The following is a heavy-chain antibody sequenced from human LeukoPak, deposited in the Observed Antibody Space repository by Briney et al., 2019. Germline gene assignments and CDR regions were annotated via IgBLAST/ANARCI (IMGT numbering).Heavy chain of an antibody. J-gene: IGHJ5*02. V-gene: IGHV3-21*01. Sequence: SSSSYIYYADSVKGRFPISRDNAKNSLYLQMNSLRAEDTAVYYCARGPIEDIVVAYWFDPWGQGTLVTVSS. CDR2: SSSSYI. D-gene: IGHD2-2*01. CDR3: ARGPIEDIVVAYWFDP.